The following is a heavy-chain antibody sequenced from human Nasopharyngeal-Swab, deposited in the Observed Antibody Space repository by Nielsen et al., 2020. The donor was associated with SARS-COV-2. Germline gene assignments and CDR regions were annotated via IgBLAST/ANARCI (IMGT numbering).Heavy chain of an antibody. J-gene: IGHJ6*03. CDR2: IAGTGDSS. CDR3: AVHSGHDLYYYYYMDV. CDR1: AFTFSNFA. Sequence: GSLRLSCAASAFTFSNFAMSWVRQAPGKALEWVSVIAGTGDSSYYADSVKGRFTISRANSKNTLYLQMNSLRAEDTAVYYCAVHSGHDLYYYYYMDVWGKGTTVTVSS. V-gene: IGHV3-23*01. D-gene: IGHD5-12*01.